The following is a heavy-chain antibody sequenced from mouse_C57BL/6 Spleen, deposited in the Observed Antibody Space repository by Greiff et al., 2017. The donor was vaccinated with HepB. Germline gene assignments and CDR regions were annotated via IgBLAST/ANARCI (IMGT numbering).Heavy chain of an antibody. J-gene: IGHJ4*01. CDR3: ARERLGRGDAMDY. CDR1: GYTFTSYW. Sequence: QVQLQQPGTELVKPGASVKLSCKASGYTFTSYWMHWVKQRPGQGLEWIGNINPSNGGTNYNEKFKSKATLTVDKSSSTAYMQLSSLTSEDSAVDYYARERLGRGDAMDYWGQGTSVTVSS. D-gene: IGHD4-1*01. CDR2: INPSNGGT. V-gene: IGHV1-53*01.